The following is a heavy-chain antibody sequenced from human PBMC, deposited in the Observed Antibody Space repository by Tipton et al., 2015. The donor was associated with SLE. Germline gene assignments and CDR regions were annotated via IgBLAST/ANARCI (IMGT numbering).Heavy chain of an antibody. CDR1: GGSFSGYY. Sequence: TLSLTCAVYGGSFSGYYWSWIRQPPGKGLEWIGEINHSGSTNYNPSLKSRVTISVDTSKNQFSLKLSSVTAADTAVYYCARGGRFGELSDYDYWGQGTLVTVSS. CDR2: INHSGST. V-gene: IGHV4-34*01. CDR3: ARGGRFGELSDYDY. J-gene: IGHJ4*02. D-gene: IGHD3-10*01.